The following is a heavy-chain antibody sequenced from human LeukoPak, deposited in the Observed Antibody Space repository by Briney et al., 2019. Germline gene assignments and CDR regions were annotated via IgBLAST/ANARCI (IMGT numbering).Heavy chain of an antibody. J-gene: IGHJ4*02. Sequence: SETLSLTCTVSSGSISTSNYYWGWVRQPPGKALEWIGNIFYSGSTYYSPSLKSRVTISVDTSKNQFSLKLSSVTAADTAVYYCARAAHGYCSGGSCYYFDYWGQGTLVTVSS. CDR2: IFYSGST. CDR3: ARAAHGYCSGGSCYYFDY. CDR1: SGSISTSNYY. V-gene: IGHV4-39*07. D-gene: IGHD2-15*01.